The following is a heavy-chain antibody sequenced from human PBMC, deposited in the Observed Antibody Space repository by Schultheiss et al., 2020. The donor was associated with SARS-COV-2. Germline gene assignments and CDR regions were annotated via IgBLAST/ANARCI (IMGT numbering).Heavy chain of an antibody. CDR2: INSDGSST. D-gene: IGHD3-9*01. CDR3: AKGGWLEY. V-gene: IGHV3-74*01. J-gene: IGHJ4*02. Sequence: GESLKISCAASGFTFSDYWMHWVRQAPGKGLVWVSRINSDGSSTSYADSVKGRFTISRDNAKNSLYLQMNSLRAEDTAVYYCAKGGWLEYWGQGTLVTVSS. CDR1: GFTFSDYW.